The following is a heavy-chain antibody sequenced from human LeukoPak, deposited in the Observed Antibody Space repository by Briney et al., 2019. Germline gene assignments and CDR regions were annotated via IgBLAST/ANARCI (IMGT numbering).Heavy chain of an antibody. D-gene: IGHD1-26*01. CDR2: IVPSVDTA. CDR3: ATIVAAATNDAFDL. V-gene: IGHV1-69*08. CDR1: GGTFRRYT. Sequence: SVKVSCKASGGTFRRYTIIWVRQAPGQGLEWMGRIVPSVDTANYAQKFQGRVTIIADKSTSTAYMDLSSLRSEDTAVYYCATIVAAATNDAFDLWGQGTMVTVSS. J-gene: IGHJ3*01.